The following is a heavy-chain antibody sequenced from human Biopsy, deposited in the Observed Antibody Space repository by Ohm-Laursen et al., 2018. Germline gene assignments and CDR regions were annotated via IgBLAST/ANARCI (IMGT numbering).Heavy chain of an antibody. D-gene: IGHD1-20*01. CDR1: GDSINNYY. V-gene: IGHV4-4*07. CDR3: ARVDRYNFDHYIMDA. Sequence: SDTLSLTCTVSGDSINNYYWSWIRQPAGKGLEWIGRIYTSGSPNYNLSLESRVTMSVDTSKNQFSLNLRSVTAADTAIYYCARVDRYNFDHYIMDAWGRGTTVTVSS. CDR2: IYTSGSP. J-gene: IGHJ6*02.